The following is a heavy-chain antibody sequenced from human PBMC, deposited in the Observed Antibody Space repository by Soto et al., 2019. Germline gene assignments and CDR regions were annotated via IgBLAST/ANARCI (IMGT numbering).Heavy chain of an antibody. CDR2: ISWNSGSI. CDR1: GFTFDDYA. CDR3: AKVRTLNTRNIVAHPGAFDY. D-gene: IGHD5-12*01. J-gene: IGHJ4*02. V-gene: IGHV3-9*01. Sequence: GGSLRLSCAASGFTFDDYAMHWVRQAPGKGLEWVSGISWNSGSIGYADSVKGRFTISRDNAKNSLYLQMNSLRAEDTALYYCAKVRTLNTRNIVAHPGAFDYWGQGTLVTVSS.